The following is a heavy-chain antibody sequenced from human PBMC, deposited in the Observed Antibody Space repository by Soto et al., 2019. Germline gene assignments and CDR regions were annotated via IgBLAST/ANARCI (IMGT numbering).Heavy chain of an antibody. D-gene: IGHD2-8*01. CDR2: IAVGSGYT. V-gene: IGHV1-58*01. CDR1: GFTFTSSA. J-gene: IGHJ4*02. Sequence: SVKVSCKASGFTFTSSAFQWVRQARGQRLEWIGWIAVGSGYTNYAQRFQDRVTLTRDMSTATTYMELSRLTSGDTAIYYCAADATAWQQMVPSDYWGQGTLVTVSS. CDR3: AADATAWQQMVPSDY.